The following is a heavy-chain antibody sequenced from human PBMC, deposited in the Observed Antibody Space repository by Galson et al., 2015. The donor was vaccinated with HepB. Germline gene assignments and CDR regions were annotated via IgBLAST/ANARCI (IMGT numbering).Heavy chain of an antibody. V-gene: IGHV1-46*01. CDR2: INPSGGST. D-gene: IGHD5-24*01. CDR1: GYIFTNYY. Sequence: SVKVSCKASGYIFTNYYMHWVRQAPGQGLEWMGIINPSGGSTTYAQKFQGRVTMTRDTSTSTVYMYLSSLRSEDTAVYYCARDLIGYIDFWGQGTMVTVSS. J-gene: IGHJ3*01. CDR3: ARDLIGYIDF.